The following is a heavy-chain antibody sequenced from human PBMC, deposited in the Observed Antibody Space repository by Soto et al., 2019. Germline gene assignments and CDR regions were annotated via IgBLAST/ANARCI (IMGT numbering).Heavy chain of an antibody. Sequence: EVQLLESGEGLVQPGGSLKLSCAASGFTFSSYAMSWVRQAPGKGLEWVSGIGGSGGNTYYADSVKGRFTISRDNSKNPLYLQMNSLRAEDTAEYYCARVLRCFATPYGMDVWGQGTTVTVSS. D-gene: IGHD3-9*01. J-gene: IGHJ6*02. CDR3: ARVLRCFATPYGMDV. CDR2: IGGSGGNT. V-gene: IGHV3-23*01. CDR1: GFTFSSYA.